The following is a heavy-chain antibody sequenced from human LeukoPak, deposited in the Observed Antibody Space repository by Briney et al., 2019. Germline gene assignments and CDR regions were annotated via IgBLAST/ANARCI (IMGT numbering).Heavy chain of an antibody. D-gene: IGHD3-3*01. J-gene: IGHJ4*02. CDR3: ASRAIYFDY. Sequence: GGSLRLSCAASGFTFSAYWMSWVRQAPGEGLEWVASMKHDGSEKYYVDSVKGRFTISRDNAKNSLYLQMNSLRAEDTAVYYCASRAIYFDYWGQGTLVTVSS. CDR2: MKHDGSEK. V-gene: IGHV3-7*01. CDR1: GFTFSAYW.